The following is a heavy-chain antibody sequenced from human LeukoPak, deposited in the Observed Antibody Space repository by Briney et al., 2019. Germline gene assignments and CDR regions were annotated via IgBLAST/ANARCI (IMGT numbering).Heavy chain of an antibody. J-gene: IGHJ4*02. Sequence: GGSLRLSCAASGFSFSSYTMNWVRQAPEKGLEWVSSISSSSSYIYYTDSVKGRFTISRDNSKNTLYLQMNSLRAEDTAVYYCAGSSGWHGGDYWGQGTLVTVSS. D-gene: IGHD6-19*01. CDR2: ISSSSSYI. CDR1: GFSFSSYT. CDR3: AGSSGWHGGDY. V-gene: IGHV3-21*04.